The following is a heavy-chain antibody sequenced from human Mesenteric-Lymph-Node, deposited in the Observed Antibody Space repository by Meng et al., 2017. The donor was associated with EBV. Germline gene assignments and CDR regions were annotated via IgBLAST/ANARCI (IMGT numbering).Heavy chain of an antibody. CDR2: IYYSGST. J-gene: IGHJ4*02. Sequence: QVRLPGSGPGPGKLWATLSLACSAAGGSISSYYWSLSRQPPGKGLEWIGYIYYSGSTNYNPSLKSRVTISVDTSKNQFSLKLSSVTAADTAVYYCARVCGGDCYGTHDYWGQGTLVTVSS. V-gene: IGHV4-59*01. CDR3: ARVCGGDCYGTHDY. CDR1: GGSISSYY. D-gene: IGHD2-21*02.